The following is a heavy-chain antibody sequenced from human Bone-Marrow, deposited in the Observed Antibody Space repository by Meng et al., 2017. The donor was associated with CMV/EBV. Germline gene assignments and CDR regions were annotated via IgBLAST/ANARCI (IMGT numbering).Heavy chain of an antibody. V-gene: IGHV4-4*02. CDR2: IYRGGST. CDR1: GGSVRNING. CDR3: ARMYNWNDVGYYGMDV. Sequence: SETLSLTCAVSGGSVRNINGWTWVRQPPGKGLEWIGEIYRGGSTNYNPSLKSRVTISVDTSKNQFSLKLSSVTAADTAVYYCARMYNWNDVGYYGMDVWGQGTTVTVSS. D-gene: IGHD1-1*01. J-gene: IGHJ6*02.